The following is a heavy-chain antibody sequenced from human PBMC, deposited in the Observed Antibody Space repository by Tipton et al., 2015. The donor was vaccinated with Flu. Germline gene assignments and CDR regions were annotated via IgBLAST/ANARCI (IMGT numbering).Heavy chain of an antibody. CDR2: VSRPGST. CDR3: ARRDHSNYVSDPKSWFDP. V-gene: IGHV4-38-2*01. Sequence: TLSLTCAVSGDSISSDYYWGWIRQFPGKGLEWIGTVSRPGSTNYNPSLKSRVTISADTSKNQFSLKMNSVTAADMAVYYCARRDHSNYVSDPKSWFDPWGQGTLVTVSS. D-gene: IGHD4-11*01. CDR1: GDSISSDYY. J-gene: IGHJ5*02.